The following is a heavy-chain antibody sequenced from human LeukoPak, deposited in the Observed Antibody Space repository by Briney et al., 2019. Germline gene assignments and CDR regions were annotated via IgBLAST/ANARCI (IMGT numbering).Heavy chain of an antibody. CDR3: AKEDSVMVRGYYYGMVC. Sequence: GGSLTLSCAVSGFTFSSYGMHWVRQAPGKGLEWVAVISYDGSNKYYADSVKGRFTISRDNSKNTLYLQMNSLRAEDTAVYYCAKEDSVMVRGYYYGMVCLGQGTTVTVSS. J-gene: IGHJ6*02. CDR1: GFTFSSYG. CDR2: ISYDGSNK. V-gene: IGHV3-30*18. D-gene: IGHD5-18*01.